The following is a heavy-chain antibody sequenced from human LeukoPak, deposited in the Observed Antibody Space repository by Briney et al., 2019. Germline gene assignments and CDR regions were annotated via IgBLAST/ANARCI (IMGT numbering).Heavy chain of an antibody. CDR1: GFTFSSYW. CDR3: ARDSPYSDSFAYDD. CDR2: INPDGREK. Sequence: QAGGSLRLSCAASGFTFSSYWMSWVRQAPGKGLEWVANINPDGREKYYVDSVKGRFTISRDNAKSSLYLQMRSLRAEDTAIYYCARDSPYSDSFAYDDWGQGTLVTVSS. V-gene: IGHV3-7*01. J-gene: IGHJ4*02. D-gene: IGHD1-26*01.